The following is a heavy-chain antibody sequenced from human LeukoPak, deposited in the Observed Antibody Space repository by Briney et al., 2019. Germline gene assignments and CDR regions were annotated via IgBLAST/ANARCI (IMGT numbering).Heavy chain of an antibody. Sequence: PGGSLRLSCAASGFTFSSYEMNWVRQAPGKGLEWVAFIRYDGSNKYYADSVKGRFTISRDNSKNTLYLQMNSLRAEDTAVYYCAKGPTYGDYLGYWGQGTLVTVSS. V-gene: IGHV3-30*02. D-gene: IGHD4-17*01. J-gene: IGHJ4*02. CDR3: AKGPTYGDYLGY. CDR2: IRYDGSNK. CDR1: GFTFSSYE.